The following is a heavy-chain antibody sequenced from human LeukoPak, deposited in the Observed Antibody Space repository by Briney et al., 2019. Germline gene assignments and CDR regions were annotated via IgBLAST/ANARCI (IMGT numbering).Heavy chain of an antibody. CDR3: TTAETVLLWFGELDY. CDR2: IKSKTDGGTT. V-gene: IGHV3-15*01. Sequence: PGGSLRLSCAASGFTFSNAWMSWVRQAPGKGLEWVGRIKSKTDGGTTDYAAPVKGRFTISRDDSTNTLYPQMNSLKTEDTAVYYCTTAETVLLWFGELDYWGQGTLVTVSS. J-gene: IGHJ4*02. CDR1: GFTFSNAW. D-gene: IGHD3-10*01.